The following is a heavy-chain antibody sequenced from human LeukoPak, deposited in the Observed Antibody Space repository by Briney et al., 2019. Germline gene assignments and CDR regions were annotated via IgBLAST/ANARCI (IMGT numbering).Heavy chain of an antibody. D-gene: IGHD2-8*01. CDR1: GFTLSSYA. Sequence: GGSLRLSCAGSGFTLSSYAMSWVRQAPGKGLEWVSAISDSGDYTYYADSVKGRFTISRDNSKNTLYLHVNSLRAEDTAVYYCAKDTSIGKYCTSGVCSPFDYWGQGTLVTVSS. J-gene: IGHJ4*02. V-gene: IGHV3-23*01. CDR3: AKDTSIGKYCTSGVCSPFDY. CDR2: ISDSGDYT.